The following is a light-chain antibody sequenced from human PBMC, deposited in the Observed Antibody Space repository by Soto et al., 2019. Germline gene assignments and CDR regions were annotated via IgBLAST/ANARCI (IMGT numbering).Light chain of an antibody. V-gene: IGLV1-44*01. CDR1: TSNIGSHT. CDR2: TNN. CDR3: ATWDDSLKGV. Sequence: QSVLPQPPSASGTPGQRVTISCSGSTSNIGSHTVNWYQHVPGTAPKLLITTNNQRPSGVPDRFSGFKSGSSASLVISGLQSEDEADYYCATWDDSLKGVFGTGPKVTVL. J-gene: IGLJ1*01.